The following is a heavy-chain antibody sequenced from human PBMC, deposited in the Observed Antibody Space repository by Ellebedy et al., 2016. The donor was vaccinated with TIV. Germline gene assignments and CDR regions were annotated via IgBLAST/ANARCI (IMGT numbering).Heavy chain of an antibody. Sequence: GESLKISCAASGFTFSNAWMSWVRQAPGKGLEWVGRVRQKVRSYTTEYAASVKGRFTVSRDDSKNSLYLEMNSLKTEDTALYYCTAGAQGSGSHDYWGQGTLVTVSS. D-gene: IGHD2-15*01. V-gene: IGHV3-72*01. CDR2: VRQKVRSYTT. J-gene: IGHJ4*02. CDR3: TAGAQGSGSHDY. CDR1: GFTFSNAW.